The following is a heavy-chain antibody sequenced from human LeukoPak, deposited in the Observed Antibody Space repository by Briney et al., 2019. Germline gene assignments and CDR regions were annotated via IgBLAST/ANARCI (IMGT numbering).Heavy chain of an antibody. V-gene: IGHV3-33*01. J-gene: IGHJ4*02. Sequence: GGSLRLSCAASGFTFSSYGMHWVRRAPGKGLEWVAVIWYDGSNKYYADSVKGRFTISRDNSKNTLYLQMNSLRAEDTAVYHCARDWTGIDSWGQGTLVTASS. CDR2: IWYDGSNK. CDR3: ARDWTGIDS. CDR1: GFTFSSYG. D-gene: IGHD1-14*01.